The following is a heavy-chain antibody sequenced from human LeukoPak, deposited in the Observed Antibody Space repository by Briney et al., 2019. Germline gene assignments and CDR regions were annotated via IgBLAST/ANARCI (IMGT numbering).Heavy chain of an antibody. CDR3: TRDPAYDSVDGYYYYYYMDV. CDR1: GFTFGDYA. V-gene: IGHV3-49*04. CDR2: IRSKAYGGTT. Sequence: GRSLRLSCTASGFTFGDYAMSWVRQAPGKGLEWVGFIRSKAYGGTTAYAASVKGRFTISRDDSKSIAYLQMNSLKTEDTAVYYCTRDPAYDSVDGYYYYYYMDVWGKGTTVTVSS. D-gene: IGHD3-22*01. J-gene: IGHJ6*03.